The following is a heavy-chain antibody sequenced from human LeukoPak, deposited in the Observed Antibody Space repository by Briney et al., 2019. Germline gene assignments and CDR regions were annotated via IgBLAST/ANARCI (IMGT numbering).Heavy chain of an antibody. CDR2: ISSSGSTI. CDR1: GFTFSDYY. V-gene: IGHV3-11*01. D-gene: IGHD2-15*01. CDR3: AKGYCSGGSCYSVEPFDY. Sequence: GGSLRLSCAASGFTFSDYYMSWIRQAPGKGLEWVSYISSSGSTIYYADSVKGRFTISRDNAKNSLYLQMNSLRAEDTAVYYCAKGYCSGGSCYSVEPFDYWGQGTLVTVSS. J-gene: IGHJ4*02.